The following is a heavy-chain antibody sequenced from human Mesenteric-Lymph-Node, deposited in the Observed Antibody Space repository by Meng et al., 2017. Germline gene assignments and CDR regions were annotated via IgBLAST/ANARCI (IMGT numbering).Heavy chain of an antibody. V-gene: IGHV4-4*07. CDR3: ARVDLYDSTGYRFYFDY. CDR1: GGSISSYY. CDR2: IYTSGST. Sequence: SETLSLTCTVSGGSISSYYWSWIRQPAGKGLEWIGRIYTSGSTNYNPSLKSRVTMSVDTSKNQFSLKLSSVTAADTAVYYCARVDLYDSTGYRFYFDYWGQGTLVTVSS. J-gene: IGHJ4*02. D-gene: IGHD3-22*01.